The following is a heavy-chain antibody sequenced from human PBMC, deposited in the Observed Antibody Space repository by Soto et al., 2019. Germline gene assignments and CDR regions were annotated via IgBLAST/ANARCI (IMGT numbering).Heavy chain of an antibody. CDR2: IYTSGST. D-gene: IGHD3-22*01. CDR3: VRALGDSSGYQNWFDP. J-gene: IGHJ5*02. V-gene: IGHV4-4*07. Sequence: QVQLQESGPGLVKPSETLSLTCTVSGGSISSYYWSWIRQPAGKGLEWIGRIYTSGSTNYNPSLKRRVTMSVDTSKNQFSLKLSSVTAADTAVYYCVRALGDSSGYQNWFDPWGQGTLVTVSS. CDR1: GGSISSYY.